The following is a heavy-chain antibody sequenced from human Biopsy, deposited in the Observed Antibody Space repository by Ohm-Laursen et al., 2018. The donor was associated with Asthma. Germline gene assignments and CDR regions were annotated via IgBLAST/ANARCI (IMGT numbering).Heavy chain of an antibody. CDR3: ARGYSGSDRIVYYYSGLEV. Sequence: SVKVSCKASGDSFSNYAISWVRQAPGQGLEWMGRIIPIFGPTNYAQMFEGRVTITADESTSTAYMELSSLSSEDTAVYYCARGYSGSDRIVYYYSGLEVWGQGTTVTVSS. CDR2: IIPIFGPT. J-gene: IGHJ6*02. D-gene: IGHD5-12*01. V-gene: IGHV1-69*13. CDR1: GDSFSNYA.